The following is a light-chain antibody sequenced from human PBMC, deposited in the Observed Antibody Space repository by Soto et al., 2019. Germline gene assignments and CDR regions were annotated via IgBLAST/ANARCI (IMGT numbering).Light chain of an antibody. CDR2: EVS. J-gene: IGLJ2*01. CDR1: SRDVGGYNY. V-gene: IGLV2-14*01. Sequence: QSALTQPASVSGSPGQSINISCTGTSRDVGGYNYVSWYQQHPGKAPKLMIYEVSNRPSGVSNRFSGSKSGNTASLTISGLQAEDEADYYCSSYTSRSTVVFGGGTKLTVL. CDR3: SSYTSRSTVV.